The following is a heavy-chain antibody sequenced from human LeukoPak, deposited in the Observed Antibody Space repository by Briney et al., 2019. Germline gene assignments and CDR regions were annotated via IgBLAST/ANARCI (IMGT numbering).Heavy chain of an antibody. V-gene: IGHV1-18*01. CDR2: ISAYNGNT. CDR1: GYTFTSYG. D-gene: IGHD3-22*01. Sequence: ASVKVSCKASGYTFTSYGISWVRRAPGQGLEWMGWISAYNGNTNYAQKLQGRVTMTTDTSTSTAYMELRSLRSDDTAVYYCARRGTKYDSSGYYNLDYWGQGTLVTVSS. CDR3: ARRGTKYDSSGYYNLDY. J-gene: IGHJ4*02.